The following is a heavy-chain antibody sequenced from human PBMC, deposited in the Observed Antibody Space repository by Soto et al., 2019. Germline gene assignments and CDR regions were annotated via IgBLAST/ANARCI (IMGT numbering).Heavy chain of an antibody. CDR3: AMTPPETRGKVGLDY. Sequence: QVQLQESGPGLVTPSQTLSLTCTVSGGCISSGDYYWSWIRQPPGKGLEWIAYISYSGSTYYSPSLKSRITISVDTSKNQFSLKLSSVTAADTAVYYCAMTPPETRGKVGLDYWGQGTLVTVSS. D-gene: IGHD1-26*01. CDR2: ISYSGST. CDR1: GGCISSGDYY. J-gene: IGHJ4*02. V-gene: IGHV4-30-4*01.